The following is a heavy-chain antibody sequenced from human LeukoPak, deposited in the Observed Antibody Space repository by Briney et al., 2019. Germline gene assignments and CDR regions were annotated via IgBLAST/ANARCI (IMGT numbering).Heavy chain of an antibody. V-gene: IGHV4-59*01. D-gene: IGHD6-19*01. CDR3: ARAGGSIAVAGIGWFDP. Sequence: SETLSLICTVSGGSISSYYWSWIRQPPGKGLEWIGYIYYSGSTNYNPSLKSRVTISVDTSKNQFSLKLSSVTAADTAVYYCARAGGSIAVAGIGWFDPWGQGTLVTVSS. CDR2: IYYSGST. CDR1: GGSISSYY. J-gene: IGHJ5*02.